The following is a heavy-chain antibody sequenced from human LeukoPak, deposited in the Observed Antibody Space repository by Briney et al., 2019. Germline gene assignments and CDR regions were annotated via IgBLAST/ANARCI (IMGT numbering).Heavy chain of an antibody. CDR2: ISWNSGSI. Sequence: PGGSLRLSCAASGFTFDDYAMHWVRQAPGKGLEWVSGISWNSGSIGYADSVKGRFTISRDNAKNSLYLQMNSLRAEDTALYYCAKDSRRYYYYGMDVWGQGTTVTVSS. J-gene: IGHJ6*02. V-gene: IGHV3-9*01. CDR3: AKDSRRYYYYGMDV. CDR1: GFTFDDYA.